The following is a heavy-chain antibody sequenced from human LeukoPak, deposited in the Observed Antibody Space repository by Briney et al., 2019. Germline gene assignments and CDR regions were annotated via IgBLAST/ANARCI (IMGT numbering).Heavy chain of an antibody. CDR1: GGSISSYY. Sequence: SETLSLTCTVSGGSISSYYWSWIRQPPGKGLEWIGYIYYSGSTNYDPSLKSRVTISVDTSKNQFSLKLSSVTAADTAVYYCARGRWGTGDYWGQGTLVTVSS. CDR2: IYYSGST. D-gene: IGHD3-16*01. CDR3: ARGRWGTGDY. J-gene: IGHJ4*02. V-gene: IGHV4-59*01.